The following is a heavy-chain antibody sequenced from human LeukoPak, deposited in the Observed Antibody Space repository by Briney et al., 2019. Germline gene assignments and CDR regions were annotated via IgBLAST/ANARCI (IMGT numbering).Heavy chain of an antibody. CDR2: ISSSSSYI. CDR3: ARAGYGDYSVDYYYYGMDV. D-gene: IGHD4-17*01. CDR1: GFTFSSYS. J-gene: IGHJ6*02. V-gene: IGHV3-21*01. Sequence: PGGSLRLSCAASGFTFSSYSMNWVRQAPGKGLEWVSSISSSSSYIYYADSVKGRFTISRDNAKNSLYLQMNSLRAEDTAVYYCARAGYGDYSVDYYYYGMDVWGQGTTVTVSS.